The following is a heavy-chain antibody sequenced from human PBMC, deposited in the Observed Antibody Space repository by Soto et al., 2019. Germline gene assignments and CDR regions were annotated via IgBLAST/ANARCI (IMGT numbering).Heavy chain of an antibody. V-gene: IGHV1-3*05. D-gene: IGHD2-8*02. CDR3: ARGPGGFWEAY. CDR1: GYTFTSYA. CDR2: INAGNGNT. J-gene: IGHJ4*02. Sequence: QVQLVQSGAEEKKPGASVKVSCKASGYTFTSYAMHWVRQAPGQRLEWMGWINAGNGNTKYSQKFQGRVTITRDTSASTAYMELRSLRSEDTAVYYCARGPGGFWEAYWGQGTLVTVSS.